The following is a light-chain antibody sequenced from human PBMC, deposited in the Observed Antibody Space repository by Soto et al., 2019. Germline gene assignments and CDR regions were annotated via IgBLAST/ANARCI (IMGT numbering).Light chain of an antibody. CDR1: QSVSSN. CDR3: QQYNTSPR. V-gene: IGKV3-15*01. Sequence: EIVMTQSAATLSVSAGEIDTLSCRASQSVSSNLAWYQQKPDQAPRLLIYGASTRATVIPARFSGSGSGTEFTLTISLLPSEYFADYYHQQYNTSPRFGQGTKVELK. CDR2: GAS. J-gene: IGKJ1*01.